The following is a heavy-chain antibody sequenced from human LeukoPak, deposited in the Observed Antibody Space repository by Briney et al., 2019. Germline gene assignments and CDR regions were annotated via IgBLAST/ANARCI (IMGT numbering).Heavy chain of an antibody. Sequence: GASVKVSCKASGYTFTSYGISWVRQAPGQGLEWMGWISAYNGNTNYAQKLQGRVTMTTDTSTSTAYMELRSLRSDDTAVYYCARDLRSEWLRFSYYYGMDVWGQGTTVTVSS. CDR2: ISAYNGNT. D-gene: IGHD5-12*01. CDR3: ARDLRSEWLRFSYYYGMDV. J-gene: IGHJ6*02. CDR1: GYTFTSYG. V-gene: IGHV1-18*01.